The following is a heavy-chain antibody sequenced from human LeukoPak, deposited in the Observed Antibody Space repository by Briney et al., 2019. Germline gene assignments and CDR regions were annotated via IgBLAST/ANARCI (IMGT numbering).Heavy chain of an antibody. D-gene: IGHD6-6*01. Sequence: PSETLSLTCTVSGGSISSSSYYWGWLRQPPGKGLEWIGSIYYSGSTYYNPSLKSRVTISVDTSKNQFSLKLSSVTAADTAVYYCARRGRQPYSSSGGLDYWGQGTLVTVSS. CDR1: GGSISSSSYY. V-gene: IGHV4-39*07. CDR2: IYYSGST. CDR3: ARRGRQPYSSSGGLDY. J-gene: IGHJ4*02.